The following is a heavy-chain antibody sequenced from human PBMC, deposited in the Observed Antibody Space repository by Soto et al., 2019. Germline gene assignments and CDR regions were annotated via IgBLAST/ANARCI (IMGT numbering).Heavy chain of an antibody. CDR2: LQYSGDP. V-gene: IGHV4-61*08. CDR1: GGSVGSGAYY. D-gene: IGHD5-12*01. J-gene: IGHJ3*01. CDR3: ARHDYADRTFEL. Sequence: TSEPLSLTCLVSGGSVGSGAYYWSWIRQPPGSALEWIGYLQYSGDPNFNSSLKSRVTISVDRSRNRFSLKLTSVTAADTAFYYCARHDYADRTFELWGQGTKVTVSS.